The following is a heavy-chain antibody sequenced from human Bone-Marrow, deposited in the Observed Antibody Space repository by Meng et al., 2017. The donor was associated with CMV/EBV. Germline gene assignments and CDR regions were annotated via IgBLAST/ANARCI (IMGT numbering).Heavy chain of an antibody. J-gene: IGHJ6*02. CDR1: GFTFSDYY. V-gene: IGHV3-11*04. Sequence: GGSLRLSCAASGFTFSDYYMSWIRQAPGKGLEWVSYISSSGSTIYYADSVKGRFTISRDNAKNSLYLQMNSLRAEDTAVYYCARDSVGYSYGIRPDNYGMDVWGQRTTVTVSS. CDR3: ARDSVGYSYGIRPDNYGMDV. CDR2: ISSSGSTI. D-gene: IGHD5-18*01.